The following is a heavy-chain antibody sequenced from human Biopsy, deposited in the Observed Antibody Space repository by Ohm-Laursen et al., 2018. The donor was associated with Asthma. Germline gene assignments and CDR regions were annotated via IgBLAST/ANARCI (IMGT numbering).Heavy chain of an antibody. V-gene: IGHV1-2*06. CDR1: GFTFMGYH. CDR3: ARIKIRIGAGTDRYFDL. J-gene: IGHJ2*01. CDR2: INPNGGGT. D-gene: IGHD3-16*01. Sequence: ASVKVSCKASGFTFMGYHIFWMRQAPGQGLEWMGRINPNGGGTHYAQKFLGRVTMTRDTSVNTAFMVLSRLRSDDTAVYYCARIKIRIGAGTDRYFDLWGRGTLVTVSS.